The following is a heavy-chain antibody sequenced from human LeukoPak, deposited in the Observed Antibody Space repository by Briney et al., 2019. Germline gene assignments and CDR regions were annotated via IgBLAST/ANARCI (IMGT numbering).Heavy chain of an antibody. CDR2: INHSGST. D-gene: IGHD6-6*01. J-gene: IGHJ6*02. CDR3: ARALGSAARHYYYYYGMDV. CDR1: GGSFSGYY. V-gene: IGHV4-34*01. Sequence: SETLSLTCAVYGGSFSGYYWSWTRQPPGKGLEWMGEINHSGSTNYNPSLKSRVTISVDTSKNQFSLKLSSVTAADTAVYYCARALGSAARHYYYYYGMDVWGQGTTVTVSS.